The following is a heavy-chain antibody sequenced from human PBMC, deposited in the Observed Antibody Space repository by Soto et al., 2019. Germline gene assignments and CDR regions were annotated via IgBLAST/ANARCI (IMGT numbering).Heavy chain of an antibody. CDR2: ISSSGSTI. Sequence: QLGGSLRLSCAASGFTFSSYEMNWVCQAPGKGLEWVSYISSSGSTIYYADSVKGRFTISRDNAKNSLYLQMNSLRAEDTAVYYCARDSPSFYDSSGYSAFDIWGQGTMVTVSS. D-gene: IGHD3-22*01. CDR3: ARDSPSFYDSSGYSAFDI. J-gene: IGHJ3*02. V-gene: IGHV3-48*03. CDR1: GFTFSSYE.